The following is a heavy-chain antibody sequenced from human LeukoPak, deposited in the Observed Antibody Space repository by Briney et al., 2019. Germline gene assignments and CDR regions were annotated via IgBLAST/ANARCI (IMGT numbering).Heavy chain of an antibody. D-gene: IGHD5-18*01. CDR3: ARQHGGYSYPGYFDY. CDR1: GGSFISDY. J-gene: IGHJ4*02. Sequence: PSETLSLTCTVSGGSFISDYWNWIRQPPGKGLEWIGYVYYSGSTNYNPSLKSRVTISVDTSKNQFSLTLSSVTAADTAVYYCARQHGGYSYPGYFDYWGQGTLVTVSS. V-gene: IGHV4-59*08. CDR2: VYYSGST.